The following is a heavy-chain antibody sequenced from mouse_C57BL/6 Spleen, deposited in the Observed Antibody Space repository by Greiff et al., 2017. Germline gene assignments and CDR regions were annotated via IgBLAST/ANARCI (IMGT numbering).Heavy chain of an antibody. CDR1: GYTFTSYT. J-gene: IGHJ3*01. D-gene: IGHD4-1*02. CDR2: INPSSGYT. Sequence: VQLQQSGAELARPGASVQMSCKASGYTFTSYTMHWVKQRPGQGLEWIGYINPSSGYTKYNQKFKDKATLTADKSSSTAYMQLSSLTSEDSAVYYCARPSTGLWFAYWGQGTLVTVSA. V-gene: IGHV1-4*01. CDR3: ARPSTGLWFAY.